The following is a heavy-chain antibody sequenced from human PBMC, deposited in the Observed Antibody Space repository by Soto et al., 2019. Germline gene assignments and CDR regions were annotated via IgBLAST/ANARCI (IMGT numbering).Heavy chain of an antibody. CDR3: ARDADILTGYYYYYGMDV. D-gene: IGHD3-9*01. J-gene: IGHJ6*02. CDR1: GYTFTGYY. Sequence: ASVKVSCKASGYTFTGYYMHWVRQAPGQGLEWMGWINPNSGGTNYAQKFQGWVTMTRDTSISTAYMELSRLRSDDTAVYYCARDADILTGYYYYYGMDVWGQGTTVTVSS. CDR2: INPNSGGT. V-gene: IGHV1-2*04.